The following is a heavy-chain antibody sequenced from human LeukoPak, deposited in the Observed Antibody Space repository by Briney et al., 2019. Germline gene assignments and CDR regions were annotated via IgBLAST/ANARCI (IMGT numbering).Heavy chain of an antibody. V-gene: IGHV3-72*01. CDR3: VASIISPSNY. CDR1: GFTFSSYG. CDR2: TKNRANSYTT. J-gene: IGHJ4*02. Sequence: GGTLRLSCAASGFTFSSYGMDWVRQAPGKGLEWVGRTKNRANSYTTEYAASVKGRFTISRDDSKNSLRLQMNSLKTEDTAIYYCVASIISPSNYWGLGTLVTVSS. D-gene: IGHD3-10*01.